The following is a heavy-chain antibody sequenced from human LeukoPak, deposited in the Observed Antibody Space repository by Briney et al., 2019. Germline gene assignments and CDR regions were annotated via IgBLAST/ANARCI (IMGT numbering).Heavy chain of an antibody. Sequence: KPSETLSLTCTVSGGSISSGGHSWSWVRQPPGKGLEWIGYIYHSGSTYYNPSLKSRVTISVDRSKNQFSLKLSSVTAADTAVYYCARDSNYYDSSGYKVDAFDIWGQGTMVTVSS. CDR1: GGSISSGGHS. J-gene: IGHJ3*02. CDR3: ARDSNYYDSSGYKVDAFDI. V-gene: IGHV4-30-2*01. D-gene: IGHD3-22*01. CDR2: IYHSGST.